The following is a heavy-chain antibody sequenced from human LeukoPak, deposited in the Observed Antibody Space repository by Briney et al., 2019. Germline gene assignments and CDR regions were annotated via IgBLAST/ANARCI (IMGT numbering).Heavy chain of an antibody. V-gene: IGHV3-23*01. CDR2: ISGSGGST. D-gene: IGHD3-22*01. Sequence: GGSLRLSCAASGFTFSSYAMSWVRQAPGKGLEWVSAISGSGGSTYYADSVKGRFTISGDNSKDTLYLQMNSLRAEDTAVYYCARESNSGYYLSYWGQGTLVTVSS. CDR1: GFTFSSYA. J-gene: IGHJ4*02. CDR3: ARESNSGYYLSY.